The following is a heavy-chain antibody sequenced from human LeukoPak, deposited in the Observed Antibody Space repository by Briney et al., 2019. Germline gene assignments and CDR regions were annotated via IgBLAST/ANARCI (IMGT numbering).Heavy chain of an antibody. CDR2: ISGDGGST. CDR3: AKNGPSNDDYVPIDY. J-gene: IGHJ4*02. D-gene: IGHD4-17*01. V-gene: IGHV3-43*02. CDR1: GFIFRNYW. Sequence: GGSLRLSCAASGFIFRNYWMTWVRQAPGKGLEWVSLISGDGGSTYYADSVKGRFTISRDNSKNSLYLQMNSLRTEDTALYYCAKNGPSNDDYVPIDYWGQGTLVTVSS.